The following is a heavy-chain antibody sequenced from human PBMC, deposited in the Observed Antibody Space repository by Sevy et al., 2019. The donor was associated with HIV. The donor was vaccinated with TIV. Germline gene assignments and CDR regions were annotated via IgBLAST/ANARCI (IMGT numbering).Heavy chain of an antibody. V-gene: IGHV3-21*04. J-gene: IGHJ4*02. CDR3: ARDFTSFGVVSGFDY. D-gene: IGHD3-3*01. CDR1: GFTFRTYS. Sequence: GGSLRLSCAASGFTFRTYSMNWVRQAPGKGLEWLSSISDDSRYKYYSDSVKGRFTISRANAKNLLFLQMNNLRVEDTAIYYCARDFTSFGVVSGFDYWGQGNLVTVSS. CDR2: ISDDSRYK.